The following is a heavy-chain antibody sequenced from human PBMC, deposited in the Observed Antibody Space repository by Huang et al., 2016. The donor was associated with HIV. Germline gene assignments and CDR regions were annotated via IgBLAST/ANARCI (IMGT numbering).Heavy chain of an antibody. D-gene: IGHD3-3*01. CDR1: GFTLSDHG. J-gene: IGHJ4*01. CDR3: ARDGGYSFWTTYARYYLDF. CDR2: NSDNGKTS. Sequence: VQLEESGGALVQPGESLRLSCSVSGFTLSDHGIHWVRQAPGKGLEVIAYNSDNGKTSHYSDPVRGRFSLSRDIVKNSIYLQMTNVTVEDSAVYFCARDGGYSFWTTYARYYLDFWGHGTRVTVSS. V-gene: IGHV3-48*01.